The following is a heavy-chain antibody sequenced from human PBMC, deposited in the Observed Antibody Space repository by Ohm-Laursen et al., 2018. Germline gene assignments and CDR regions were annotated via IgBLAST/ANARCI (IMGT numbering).Heavy chain of an antibody. CDR1: GFTFSSYA. D-gene: IGHD3-22*01. CDR2: ISGSGGST. J-gene: IGHJ4*02. CDR3: AKVSVTDYYDSSGYFLFDY. V-gene: IGHV3-23*01. Sequence: GSLRLSCTASGFTFSSYAMSWVRQAPGKGLEWVSAISGSGGSTYYADSVKGRFTISRDNSKNTLYLQMNSLRAEDTAVYYCAKVSVTDYYDSSGYFLFDYWGQGTLVTVSS.